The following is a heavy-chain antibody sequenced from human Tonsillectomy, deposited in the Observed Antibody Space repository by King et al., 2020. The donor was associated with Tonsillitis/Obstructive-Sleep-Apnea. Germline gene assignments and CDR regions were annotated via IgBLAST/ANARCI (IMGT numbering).Heavy chain of an antibody. CDR3: TRGHHGFDY. CDR2: IRSEAYGGTT. D-gene: IGHD1-14*01. Sequence: QLVQSGGGLVQPGRSLRLSCTASGFTFGDYAMNWVRQAPGKGLEWVGFIRSEAYGGTTEYAASVKGRFTISRDDSKTIAYLQMDSLKTEDTAVYYCTRGHHGFDYWGQGTLVTVSS. J-gene: IGHJ4*02. CDR1: GFTFGDYA. V-gene: IGHV3-49*04.